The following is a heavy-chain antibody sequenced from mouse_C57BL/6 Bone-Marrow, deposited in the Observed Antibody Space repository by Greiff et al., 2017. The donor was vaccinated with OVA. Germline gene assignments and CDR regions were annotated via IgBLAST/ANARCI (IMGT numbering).Heavy chain of an antibody. J-gene: IGHJ3*01. CDR2: ISYDGRH. CDR1: GYSITSGYY. CDR3: ARKELLWSFAY. V-gene: IGHV3-6*01. D-gene: IGHD2-1*01. Sequence: ESGPGLVKPSQSLSLTCSVTGYSITSGYYWNWIRQFPGNNLEWMGYISYDGRHNYYPSLQNRISITRETSKNQFLLKLNAVTTEDTATYYCARKELLWSFAYWGQGTLVTVAA.